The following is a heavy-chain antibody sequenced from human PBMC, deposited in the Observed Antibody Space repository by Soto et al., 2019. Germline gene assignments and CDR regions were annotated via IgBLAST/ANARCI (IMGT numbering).Heavy chain of an antibody. D-gene: IGHD6-6*01. CDR3: ALVGGHCLSFDY. J-gene: IGHJ4*02. Sequence: QVHLVQSGAEVRKPGASVKISCKASGHTFSRYDMHWVRQAPGQGLEWMGIIDPSGGVRTNAQRFQGRLSLTSDTSSRTLFLELSGLTSDDTAVYYCALVGGHCLSFDYWGQGTLVTVSS. CDR2: IDPSGGVR. CDR1: GHTFSRYD. V-gene: IGHV1-46*03.